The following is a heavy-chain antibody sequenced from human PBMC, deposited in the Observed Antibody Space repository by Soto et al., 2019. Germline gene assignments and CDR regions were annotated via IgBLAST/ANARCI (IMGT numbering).Heavy chain of an antibody. D-gene: IGHD3-10*01. CDR3: ARDKSGSGSYYNAYYYYGMDV. Sequence: SVKVSCKAPGGTFSSYAVSWVRQAPGQGLEWMGGIIPIFGTANYAQKFQGRVTITADESTSTAYMELSSLRSEDTAVYYCARDKSGSGSYYNAYYYYGMDVWGQGTTVTVSS. J-gene: IGHJ6*02. CDR1: GGTFSSYA. CDR2: IIPIFGTA. V-gene: IGHV1-69*13.